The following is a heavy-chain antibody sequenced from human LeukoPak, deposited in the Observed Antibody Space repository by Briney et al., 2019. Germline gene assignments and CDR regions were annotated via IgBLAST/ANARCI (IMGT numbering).Heavy chain of an antibody. V-gene: IGHV4-59*01. CDR3: ARGWGYYDSSGYLTN. J-gene: IGHJ4*02. CDR2: IYYSGST. CDR1: GGSISSYY. Sequence: PSETLSLTCTVSGGSISSYYWSWVRQPPGKGLEWIGYIYYSGSTNYNPSLKSRVTISVDTSKNQFSLKLSSVTAADTAVYYCARGWGYYDSSGYLTNWGQGTLVTVSS. D-gene: IGHD3-22*01.